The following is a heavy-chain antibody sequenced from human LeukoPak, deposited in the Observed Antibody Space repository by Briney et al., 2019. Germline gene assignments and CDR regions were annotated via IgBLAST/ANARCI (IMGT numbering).Heavy chain of an antibody. CDR2: INPNSGGT. J-gene: IGHJ3*02. D-gene: IGHD4-17*01. CDR1: GYTFTGYY. V-gene: IGHV1-2*02. Sequence: ASVKVSCKASGYTFTGYYMHWARQAPGQGLEWMGWINPNSGGTNYAQKFQGRVTMTRDTSISTAYMELSRLRSDDTAVYYCARDYGDYASAFDIWGQGTMVTVSS. CDR3: ARDYGDYASAFDI.